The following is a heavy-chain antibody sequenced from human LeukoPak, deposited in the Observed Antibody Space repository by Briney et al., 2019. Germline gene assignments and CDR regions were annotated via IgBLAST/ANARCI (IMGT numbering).Heavy chain of an antibody. Sequence: GGSLRLSCAASGFTFDDYTMHWVRQAPGKGLEWVSLISWDGGSTYYADSVKGRFTISRDNSKNSLYLQMNSLRTEDTALYYCAKDMWYSSSCPDYWGQGTLVTVSS. J-gene: IGHJ4*02. CDR3: AKDMWYSSSCPDY. V-gene: IGHV3-43*01. CDR2: ISWDGGST. CDR1: GFTFDDYT. D-gene: IGHD6-6*01.